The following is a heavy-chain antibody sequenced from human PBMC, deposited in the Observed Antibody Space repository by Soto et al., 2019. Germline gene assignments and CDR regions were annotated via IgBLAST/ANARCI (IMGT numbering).Heavy chain of an antibody. V-gene: IGHV3-48*01. Sequence: EVQLVESGGGLLQPGGSLRLSCAASGFTFSSYSMHWFRQAPGKGLEWVSYISSSSSTIYYADSVKGRFTISRDNAKNSLYLQMNSLRSADTAVDYCAREQRGDRYYYGSVPDYLGQGTLVTVSS. CDR2: ISSSSSTI. CDR1: GFTFSSYS. CDR3: AREQRGDRYYYGSVPDY. J-gene: IGHJ4*02. D-gene: IGHD3-10*01.